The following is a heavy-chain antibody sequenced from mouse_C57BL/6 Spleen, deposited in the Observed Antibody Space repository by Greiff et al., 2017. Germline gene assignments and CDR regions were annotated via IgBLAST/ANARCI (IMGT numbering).Heavy chain of an antibody. CDR2: FYTGSGSI. CDR3: ARHGSSEYYGSSLWYVDV. Sequence: VQLQQSGAELVKPGASVKLSCTASGYNFTEYTIHWVKQRSGPGLAWFGLFYTGSGSIKSNENFYDKATLTAAKSSSPVYLERIRLTSEDSAVYFCARHGSSEYYGSSLWYVDVWGTGATVTVSS. CDR1: GYNFTEYT. D-gene: IGHD1-1*01. V-gene: IGHV1-62-2*01. J-gene: IGHJ1*03.